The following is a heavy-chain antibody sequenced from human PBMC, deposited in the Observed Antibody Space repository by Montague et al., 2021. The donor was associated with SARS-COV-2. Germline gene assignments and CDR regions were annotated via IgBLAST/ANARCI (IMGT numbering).Heavy chain of an antibody. J-gene: IGHJ5*02. Sequence: SDTLSLTCAVYGGSLSGYYWAWIRQTPGKGLEWIGEINHSGNTNYNPSLKSRLTISVDTSKKQFPLKLSSVTTADTAVYYCARGADYDFWSGYLRYKWFDPWGLGTPVTVSS. V-gene: IGHV4-34*01. D-gene: IGHD3-3*01. CDR1: GGSLSGYY. CDR2: INHSGNT. CDR3: ARGADYDFWSGYLRYKWFDP.